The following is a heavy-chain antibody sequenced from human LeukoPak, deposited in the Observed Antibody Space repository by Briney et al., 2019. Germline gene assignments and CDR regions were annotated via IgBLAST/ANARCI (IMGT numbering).Heavy chain of an antibody. V-gene: IGHV7-4-1*01. CDR1: GYTFTSYA. Sequence: GASVKVSCKASGYTFTSYAMNWVRQAPGQGLEWMGWINTNTGNPTYAQGFTGRFVFSLDTSVSTAYLQIGSLKAEDTAVYYCARENWGLSEGDDAFDIWGQGTMVTVSS. CDR3: ARENWGLSEGDDAFDI. CDR2: INTNTGNP. J-gene: IGHJ3*02. D-gene: IGHD7-27*01.